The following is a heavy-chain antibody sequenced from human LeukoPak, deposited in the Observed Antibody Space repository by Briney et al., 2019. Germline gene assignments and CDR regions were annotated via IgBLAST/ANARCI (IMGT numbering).Heavy chain of an antibody. CDR1: GFTFSSYG. Sequence: GGSLRLSCAASGFTFSSYGMHWVRQAPGKGLEWVAVISYDGSNKYYADSVKGRFTISRDNSKNTLYLQMNSLRAEDTAVYYCAKPYYDFWSGYYFDYFDYWGQGTLVTASS. CDR3: AKPYYDFWSGYYFDYFDY. V-gene: IGHV3-30*18. D-gene: IGHD3-3*01. CDR2: ISYDGSNK. J-gene: IGHJ4*02.